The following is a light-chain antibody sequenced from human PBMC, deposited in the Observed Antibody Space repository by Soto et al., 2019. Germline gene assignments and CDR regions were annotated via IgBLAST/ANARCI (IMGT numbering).Light chain of an antibody. CDR1: GSDVGGYNY. J-gene: IGLJ1*01. V-gene: IGLV2-14*01. CDR3: AAWVESLSVQV. CDR2: DVS. Sequence: QSVLTQPASVSGSPGQSITISCTGTGSDVGGYNYVSWYQQHPGKAPKVMIYDVSNRPSGVSNRFSGSKSGNTASLPISGLQAEDEFNYYCAAWVESLSVQVFVTGTKVPVL.